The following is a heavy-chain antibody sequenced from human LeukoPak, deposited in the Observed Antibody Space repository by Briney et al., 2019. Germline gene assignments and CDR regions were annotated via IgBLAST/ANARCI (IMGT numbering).Heavy chain of an antibody. Sequence: SETLSLTCAVSGGSISSDDYYWSWIRQPPGKGLEWIGYIYYSGSTYYNPSLKSRVTISVDTSKNQFSLKLSSVTAADTAVYYCARGPIAVAGTSQDYYFDYWGQGTLVTVSS. CDR1: GGSISSDDYY. CDR3: ARGPIAVAGTSQDYYFDY. D-gene: IGHD6-19*01. J-gene: IGHJ4*02. V-gene: IGHV4-30-4*08. CDR2: IYYSGST.